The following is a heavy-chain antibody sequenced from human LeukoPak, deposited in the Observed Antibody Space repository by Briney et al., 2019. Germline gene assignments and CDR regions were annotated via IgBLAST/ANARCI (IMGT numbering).Heavy chain of an antibody. CDR2: ISSSSSYI. CDR3: ARDAAPYDYVWGSYRLGFYY. CDR1: GFTFSSYS. Sequence: GGSLRLSCAASGFTFSSYSMNWVRQAPGKGLEWVSSISSSSSYIYYADSVKGRFTISRDNAKNSLYLQMNSLRAEDTAVYYCARDAAPYDYVWGSYRLGFYYWGQGTLVTVSS. V-gene: IGHV3-21*01. J-gene: IGHJ4*02. D-gene: IGHD3-16*02.